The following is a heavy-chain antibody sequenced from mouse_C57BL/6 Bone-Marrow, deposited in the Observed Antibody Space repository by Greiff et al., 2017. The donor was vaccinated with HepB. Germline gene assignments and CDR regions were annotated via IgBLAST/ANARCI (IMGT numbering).Heavy chain of an antibody. CDR3: ARSDYDYSWFAY. Sequence: VKLQESGAELVRPGTSVKMSCKASGYTFTNYWIGWAKQRPGHGLEWIGDIYPGGGYTNYNEKFKGKATLTADNSSSTAYMQFSSLTAEDSALYYCARSDYDYSWFAYWGQGTLVTVSA. CDR2: IYPGGGYT. J-gene: IGHJ3*01. CDR1: GYTFTNYW. D-gene: IGHD2-4*01. V-gene: IGHV1-63*01.